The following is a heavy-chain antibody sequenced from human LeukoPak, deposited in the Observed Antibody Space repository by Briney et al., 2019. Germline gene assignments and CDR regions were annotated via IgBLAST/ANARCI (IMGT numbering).Heavy chain of an antibody. CDR3: ASGTGPDNGYYYYYGMDV. CDR1: GGSISSGGYS. J-gene: IGHJ6*02. CDR2: IYYSGST. Sequence: SETLSLTCTVSGGSISSGGYSWSWIRQHPGKGLEWIGYIYYSGSTYYNPSLKSRVTISVDTSKNQFSLKLSSVTAADTAVYYCASGTGPDNGYYYYYGMDVWGQGTTVTVSS. D-gene: IGHD1-1*01. V-gene: IGHV4-31*03.